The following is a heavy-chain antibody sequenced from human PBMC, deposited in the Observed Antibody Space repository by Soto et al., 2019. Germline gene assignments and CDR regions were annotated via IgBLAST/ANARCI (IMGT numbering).Heavy chain of an antibody. CDR3: ARKSGRDCHSGGGCFSLDV. Sequence: QVQLVQSGAEVKKPGSSLKVSCKVFGETLNSNPIGWVRQAPGQGLEWVGGIVPLSDRTNYAQELQGRVTVTADGSTSTVYMELSNLKSDVTAVYYCARKSGRDCHSGGGCFSLDVWGQGSLITVSS. V-gene: IGHV1-69*01. J-gene: IGHJ4*02. CDR1: GETLNSNP. CDR2: IVPLSDRT. D-gene: IGHD2-15*01.